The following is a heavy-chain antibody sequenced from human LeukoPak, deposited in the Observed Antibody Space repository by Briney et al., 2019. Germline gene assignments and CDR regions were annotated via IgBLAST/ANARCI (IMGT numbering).Heavy chain of an antibody. Sequence: GGSLRLSCAASGFTFSSYSMNWVRQAPGKGLGWVSSISSSSSYIYYADSVKGRFTISRDNAKNSLYLQMSSLRAEDTAVYCCARGGYSYGYVGLDWGQGTLVTVSS. CDR2: ISSSSSYI. CDR3: ARGGYSYGYVGLD. V-gene: IGHV3-21*01. J-gene: IGHJ4*02. CDR1: GFTFSSYS. D-gene: IGHD5-18*01.